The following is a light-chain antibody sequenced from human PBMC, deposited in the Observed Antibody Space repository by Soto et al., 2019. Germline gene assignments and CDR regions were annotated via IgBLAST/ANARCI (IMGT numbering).Light chain of an antibody. CDR3: QQYGSSPRT. CDR2: GVS. Sequence: EIVLTQSPGTLSLSPGERATLSCRASQSVSSNFFAWYQQKPGQAPRLLIYGVSSRATGIPDRFSGSGSETDFTLTISRLEPADFAIYYCQQYGSSPRTFGQGTKLEIK. J-gene: IGKJ2*01. V-gene: IGKV3-20*01. CDR1: QSVSSNF.